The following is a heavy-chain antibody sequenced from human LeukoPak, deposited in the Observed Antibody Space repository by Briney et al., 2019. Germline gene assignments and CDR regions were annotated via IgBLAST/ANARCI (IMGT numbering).Heavy chain of an antibody. CDR3: ASGHYDSSGYYYPFDY. CDR1: GFIFSSYSMN. Sequence: GSLRLSCAASGFIFSSYSMNWVRQPPGKGLEWIGSIYYSGSTYYNPSLKSRVTISVDTSKNQVSLRLSSVTAADTAVYYCASGHYDSSGYYYPFDYWGQGTLVTVSS. CDR2: IYYSGST. J-gene: IGHJ4*02. V-gene: IGHV4-39*01. D-gene: IGHD3-22*01.